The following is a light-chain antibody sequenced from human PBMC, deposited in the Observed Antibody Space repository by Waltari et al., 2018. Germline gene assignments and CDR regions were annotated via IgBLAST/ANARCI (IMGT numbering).Light chain of an antibody. J-gene: IGKJ4*01. Sequence: DIQMTQSPSSLSASVGDRSTITCRPSQSISYYLNWYQQKPGKAPNLLIYETSNLQSGVPSRFSGSGSGTDFSLTISNLQPEDFVTYYCQQSFRTPLTFGGGTKVEIK. CDR3: QQSFRTPLT. V-gene: IGKV1-39*01. CDR1: QSISYY. CDR2: ETS.